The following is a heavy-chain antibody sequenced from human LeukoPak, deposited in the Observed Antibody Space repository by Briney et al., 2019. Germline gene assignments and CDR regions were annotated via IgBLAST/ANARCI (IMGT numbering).Heavy chain of an antibody. CDR3: ARVGWTKFDY. J-gene: IGHJ4*02. V-gene: IGHV4-30-4*08. CDR1: GGSISSYY. Sequence: SVTLSLTCTVSGGSISSYYWSWIRQPPGKGLEWIGYIYYSGSTYYNPSLKGRVTISVGTSKNQFSLKLSSVTAADTAVYYCARVGWTKFDYWGQGTLVTVSS. D-gene: IGHD3/OR15-3a*01. CDR2: IYYSGST.